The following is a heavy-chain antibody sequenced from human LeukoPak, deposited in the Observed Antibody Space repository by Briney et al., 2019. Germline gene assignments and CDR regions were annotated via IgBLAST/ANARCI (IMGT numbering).Heavy chain of an antibody. D-gene: IGHD2-2*01. J-gene: IGHJ6*03. Sequence: VASVKVSCKASGYTFTSYGISWVRQAPGQGLEWMGWISAYNGNTNYAQKLQGRVTMTTDTSTSTAYMELRSLRSDDTAVYYCARVGYCSRTSCYYYYYYYMDVWGKGTTVTDSS. CDR3: ARVGYCSRTSCYYYYYYYMDV. CDR1: GYTFTSYG. V-gene: IGHV1-18*01. CDR2: ISAYNGNT.